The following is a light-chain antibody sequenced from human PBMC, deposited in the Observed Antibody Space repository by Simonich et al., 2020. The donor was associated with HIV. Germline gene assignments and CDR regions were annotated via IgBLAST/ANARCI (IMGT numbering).Light chain of an antibody. J-gene: IGLJ3*02. Sequence: QIVLTQSPSASASLGASVKLTCTLSSGHSTYAIAWHQQLPEKGTRFVMKVNNDGSHNKGDGIPDRFSGSSSGAERYLTISSLQSEDEADYDCQTWGSGIQVFGGGTKLTVL. CDR1: SGHSTYA. CDR2: VNNDGSH. V-gene: IGLV4-69*01. CDR3: QTWGSGIQV.